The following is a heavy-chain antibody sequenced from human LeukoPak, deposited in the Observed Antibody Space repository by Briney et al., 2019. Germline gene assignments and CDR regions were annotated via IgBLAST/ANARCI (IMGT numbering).Heavy chain of an antibody. CDR3: AEGNYYDSSGYYYI. CDR2: INPNHGDT. V-gene: IGHV1-2*02. CDR1: GYTFTGYY. D-gene: IGHD3-22*01. Sequence: GASVKVSCKASGYTFTGYYMHWVRQAPGQGLEWMGWINPNHGDTNYAQKFQDRVSMTRDTSISTAYMHLSRLRSADTAVYYCAEGNYYDSSGYYYIWGQGTLVTVSS. J-gene: IGHJ4*02.